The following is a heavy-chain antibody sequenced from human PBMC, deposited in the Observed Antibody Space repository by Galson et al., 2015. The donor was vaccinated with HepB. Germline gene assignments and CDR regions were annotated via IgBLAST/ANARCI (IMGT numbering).Heavy chain of an antibody. CDR2: IRGGGGST. D-gene: IGHD5-12*01. Sequence: SLRLSCAASGFTFSNYAMSWVRQAPGKGLEWVSVIRGGGGSTYYADSVKGRFTISRDNSKNTLYLQMNSLRAEDTAVYYCAKSVYSGYDKASSSSYGMDVCGQRTPVTASS. J-gene: IGHJ6*02. V-gene: IGHV3-23*01. CDR3: AKSVYSGYDKASSSSYGMDV. CDR1: GFTFSNYA.